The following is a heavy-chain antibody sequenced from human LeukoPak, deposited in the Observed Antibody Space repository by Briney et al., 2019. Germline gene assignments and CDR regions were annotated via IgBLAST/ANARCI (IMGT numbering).Heavy chain of an antibody. CDR2: INHSGST. D-gene: IGHD3-22*01. CDR1: GGSFSGYY. Sequence: SETLSLTCAVYGGSFSGYYWSWIRQPPGKGLEWIGEINHSGSTNYNPSLKSRVTISVDTSKNQFSLKLSSVTAADTAVYYCAGGDSSGYYNPVDYWGQGTLVTVSS. V-gene: IGHV4-34*01. J-gene: IGHJ4*02. CDR3: AGGDSSGYYNPVDY.